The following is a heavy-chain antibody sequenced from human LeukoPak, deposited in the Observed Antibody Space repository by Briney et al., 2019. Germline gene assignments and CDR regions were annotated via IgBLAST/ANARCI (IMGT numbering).Heavy chain of an antibody. Sequence: RASETLSLTCTVSGVSISSYYWSWIRQPPGKGLEWIGYIYYSGSTNYNPSLKSRVTISVDTSKNQFSLKLSSVTAADTAVYYCARGPPPEEWEPYHLQWGQGTLVTVSS. D-gene: IGHD1-26*01. J-gene: IGHJ4*02. CDR3: ARGPPPEEWEPYHLQ. CDR1: GVSISSYY. V-gene: IGHV4-59*01. CDR2: IYYSGST.